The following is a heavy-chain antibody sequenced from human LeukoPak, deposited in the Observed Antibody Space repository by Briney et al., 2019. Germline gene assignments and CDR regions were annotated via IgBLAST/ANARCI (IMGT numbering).Heavy chain of an antibody. CDR2: IYSGGST. Sequence: GGSLRLSCAASEFTVSSNYMSWVRQAPGKGLEWVSVIYSGGSTYYADSVKGRFTISRDNSKNTLYLQMNSLRAEDTAVYYCASRLYYYDSSGYGPKLDYWGQGTLVTVSS. CDR3: ASRLYYYDSSGYGPKLDY. D-gene: IGHD3-22*01. CDR1: EFTVSSNY. V-gene: IGHV3-53*01. J-gene: IGHJ4*02.